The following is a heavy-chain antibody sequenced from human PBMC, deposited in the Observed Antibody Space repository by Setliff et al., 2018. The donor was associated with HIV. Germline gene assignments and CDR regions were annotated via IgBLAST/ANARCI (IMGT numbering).Heavy chain of an antibody. D-gene: IGHD6-13*01. CDR3: ARGSSWPYYFDY. V-gene: IGHV4-61*02. Sequence: SETLSLTCTVSGGSISSGSYYWSWIRQPAGKGLEWIGRIYTSGSTNYNPSLESRVTISVDTSKNQFSLKLSSVTAADTDVYYCARGSSWPYYFDYWGQGTLVTVSS. J-gene: IGHJ4*02. CDR1: GGSISSGSYY. CDR2: IYTSGST.